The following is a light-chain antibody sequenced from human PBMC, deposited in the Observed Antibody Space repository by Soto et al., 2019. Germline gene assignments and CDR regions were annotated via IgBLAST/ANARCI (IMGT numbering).Light chain of an antibody. CDR1: SSDFGGYNY. J-gene: IGLJ2*01. V-gene: IGLV2-14*01. CDR2: EVS. CDR3: SLYTSSSTVV. Sequence: QSALTQPASVSGSPGQSITISCTGTSSDFGGYNYVSWYQQHPGKAPKLMIYEVSNRPSGVSNRFSGSKSGNTASLTISGLLAEDEADYYCSLYTSSSTVVFGGGTKLTVL.